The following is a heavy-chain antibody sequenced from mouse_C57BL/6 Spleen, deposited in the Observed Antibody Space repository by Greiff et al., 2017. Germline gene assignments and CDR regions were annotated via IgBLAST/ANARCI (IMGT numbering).Heavy chain of an antibody. CDR2: INYDGSST. CDR1: GFTFSDYY. V-gene: IGHV5-16*01. CDR3: ARVYPYYFDY. D-gene: IGHD2-1*01. J-gene: IGHJ2*01. Sequence: EVQRVEPEGGLLQPGSSMKLSCTAPGFTFSDYYMAWVRQVPEMGLDLVPNINYDGSSTYYLDSLKSRFISSRDKAKNILNLQMIRLKSEDTATYYCARVYPYYFDYWGQGTTLTVSS.